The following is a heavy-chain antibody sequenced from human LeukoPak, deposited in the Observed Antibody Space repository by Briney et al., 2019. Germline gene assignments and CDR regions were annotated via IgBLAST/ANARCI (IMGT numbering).Heavy chain of an antibody. D-gene: IGHD5-24*01. CDR1: GFTFSSYG. V-gene: IGHV3-23*01. Sequence: GGSLRLSCAASGFTFSSYGMSWVRQAPGKGLEWVSVISGSGGSTYYADSVKGRFTISRDNSKNTLYLQMNSLRAEDTAVYYCARDNYNYRAFDIWGQGTMVTVSS. CDR3: ARDNYNYRAFDI. J-gene: IGHJ3*02. CDR2: ISGSGGST.